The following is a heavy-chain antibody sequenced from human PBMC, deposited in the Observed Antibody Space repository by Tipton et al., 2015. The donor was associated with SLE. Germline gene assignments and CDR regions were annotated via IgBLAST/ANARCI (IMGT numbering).Heavy chain of an antibody. J-gene: IGHJ3*01. CDR2: IYSRGNT. Sequence: PGLVKPSETLSLTCTVSGGSISSFYWSWIRQPPGKGLEWVGHIYSRGNTNYNPSLKSRVSMSVDTSKNQFSLKLTSVTAADTAVYYCARTLLPAARGAFDLWGPGTMVTVSS. CDR1: GGSISSFY. D-gene: IGHD2-2*01. CDR3: ARTLLPAARGAFDL. V-gene: IGHV4-4*07.